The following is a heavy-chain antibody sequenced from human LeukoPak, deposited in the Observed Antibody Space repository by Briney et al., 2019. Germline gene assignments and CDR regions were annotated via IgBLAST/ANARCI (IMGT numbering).Heavy chain of an antibody. D-gene: IGHD3-10*01. CDR2: ISDNGRNT. CDR1: GFTFSSYP. CDR3: AKSNRIWGVNSFDY. V-gene: IGHV3-23*01. Sequence: GGSLRLSCAASGFTFSSYPISWVRQIPGKGLEWVSAISDNGRNTYYADSVRGRFTISRDNSKNTVDLQMDSLRAEDTALYYCAKSNRIWGVNSFDYWGQGTLVTVSS. J-gene: IGHJ4*02.